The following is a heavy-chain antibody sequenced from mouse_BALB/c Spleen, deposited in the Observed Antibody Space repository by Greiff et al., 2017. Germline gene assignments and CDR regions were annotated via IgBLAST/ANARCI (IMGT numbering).Heavy chain of an antibody. CDR2: IWGDGST. V-gene: IGHV2-6-7*01. D-gene: IGHD3-1*01. CDR1: GFSLTGYG. Sequence: VNLVESGPGLVAPSQSLSITCTVSGFSLTGYGVNWVRQPPGKGLEWLGMIWGDGSTDYNSALKSRLSISKDNSKSQVFLKMNSLQTDDTARYYCARGQLGLRRDWFAYWGQGTLVTVSA. CDR3: ARGQLGLRRDWFAY. J-gene: IGHJ3*01.